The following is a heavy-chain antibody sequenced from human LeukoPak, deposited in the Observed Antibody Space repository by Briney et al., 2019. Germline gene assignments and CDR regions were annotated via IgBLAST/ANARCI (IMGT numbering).Heavy chain of an antibody. CDR3: ASRDINSSS. V-gene: IGHV4-34*01. D-gene: IGHD6-13*01. J-gene: IGHJ4*02. CDR2: INHSGST. CDR1: GGSFSGYY. Sequence: SETLSLTCAVYGGSFSGYYWSWIRQHPGKGLEWIGEINHSGSTNYNPSLKSRVTISVDTSKNQFSLKLSSVTAADTAVYYCASRDINSSSWGQGTLVTVSS.